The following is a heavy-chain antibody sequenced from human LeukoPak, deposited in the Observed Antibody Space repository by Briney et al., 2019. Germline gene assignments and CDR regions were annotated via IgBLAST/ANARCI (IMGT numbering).Heavy chain of an antibody. J-gene: IGHJ4*02. D-gene: IGHD2-2*01. V-gene: IGHV5-10-1*01. CDR1: GYTFSSYW. Sequence: GESLKISCKGSGYTFSSYWISWVRQMPGKGLEWMGRIDPSDSYTNYSPSFQGHVTISADKSISTAYLQWSSLKASDIAMYYCAREVGRVRYFDCWGQGSLVTVSS. CDR2: IDPSDSYT. CDR3: AREVGRVRYFDC.